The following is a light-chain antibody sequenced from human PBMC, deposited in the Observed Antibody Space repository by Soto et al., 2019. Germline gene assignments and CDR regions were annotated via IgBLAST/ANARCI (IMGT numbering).Light chain of an antibody. J-gene: IGLJ1*01. CDR3: SSYTSSSTLYV. V-gene: IGLV2-14*01. CDR2: DVG. Sequence: QSVLTQPASVSGSPGQSITISCTGTSSDVGGYNYVSWYQQHPGKAPKLMIYDVGNRPSGVSNRFSGSKSGNTASLTISGLQAEDEADYSCSSYTSSSTLYVFVTGTKVTVL. CDR1: SSDVGGYNY.